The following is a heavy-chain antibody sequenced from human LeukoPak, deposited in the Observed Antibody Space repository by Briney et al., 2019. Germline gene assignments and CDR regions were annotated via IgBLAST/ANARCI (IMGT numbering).Heavy chain of an antibody. CDR1: GFTFGDYA. V-gene: IGHV3-49*04. CDR2: IRSKAYGGTT. Sequence: GRSLRLSCAASGFTFGDYAKAWVRQAPGKGLEWVGSIRSKAYGGTTQYAASVKGRFTISRDDSTSIAYVQMNSLKSEDTAVYHCARVEPLPSSGIEVAADYWGQGTLVTVSS. D-gene: IGHD6-19*01. CDR3: ARVEPLPSSGIEVAADY. J-gene: IGHJ4*02.